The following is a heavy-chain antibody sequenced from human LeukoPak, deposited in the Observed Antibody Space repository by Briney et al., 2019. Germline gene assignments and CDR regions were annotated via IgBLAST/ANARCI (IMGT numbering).Heavy chain of an antibody. V-gene: IGHV4-34*01. D-gene: IGHD3-3*01. CDR2: INHSGST. CDR3: ARPNYDFWSGYYTSNWFDP. Sequence: PSETLSLTCAVYGGSFSGYYWSWIRQPPGKGLEWIGEINHSGSTNYNPSLKSRVTISVDTSKNQFSLKLSSVTAADTAVYYCARPNYDFWSGYYTSNWFDPWGQGTLVTVSS. CDR1: GGSFSGYY. J-gene: IGHJ5*02.